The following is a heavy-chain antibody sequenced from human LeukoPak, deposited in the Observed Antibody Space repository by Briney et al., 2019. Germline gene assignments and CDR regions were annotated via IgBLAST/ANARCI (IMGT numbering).Heavy chain of an antibody. CDR3: ARVRGGGGGSFYFDY. CDR1: GFTFSTYS. D-gene: IGHD1-26*01. CDR2: ISSSSSYI. V-gene: IGHV3-21*01. Sequence: GGSLRLSCAASGFTFSTYSMNWVRQAPGKGLEWVSSISSSSSYIYYADSLKGRFTISRDNAKNSLYLQMNSLRAEDTAVYYCARVRGGGGGSFYFDYWGQRTLVTVSS. J-gene: IGHJ4*02.